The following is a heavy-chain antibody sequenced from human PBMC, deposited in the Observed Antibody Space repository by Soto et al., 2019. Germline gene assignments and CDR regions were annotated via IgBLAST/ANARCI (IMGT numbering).Heavy chain of an antibody. D-gene: IGHD3-9*01. CDR2: ISSSSSYI. J-gene: IGHJ3*02. Sequence: GSLRLSCAASGFTFSSYSMNWVRQAPGKGLEWVSSISSSSSYIYYADSVKGRFTISRDNAKNSLYLQMNSLRAEDTAVYYCARSYYDILTGYKSVPSNIAKIWGQGTMVTVSS. V-gene: IGHV3-21*01. CDR1: GFTFSSYS. CDR3: ARSYYDILTGYKSVPSNIAKI.